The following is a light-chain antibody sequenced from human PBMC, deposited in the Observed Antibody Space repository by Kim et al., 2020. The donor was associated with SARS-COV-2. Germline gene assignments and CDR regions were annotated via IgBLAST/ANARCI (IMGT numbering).Light chain of an antibody. CDR2: AAS. CDR3: QQSYRTPYA. J-gene: IGKJ2*01. CDR1: HGIHSY. V-gene: IGKV1-39*01. Sequence: SAFVGDRVTITCRPSHGIHSYLNWYQQKPGKAPNLLIYAASRLQSGVPARFSGSGSGTDFTLTISSLQPEDFATYYCQQSYRTPYAFGQGTKLEI.